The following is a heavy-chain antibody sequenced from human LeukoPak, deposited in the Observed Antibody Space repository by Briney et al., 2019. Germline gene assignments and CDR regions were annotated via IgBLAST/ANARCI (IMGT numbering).Heavy chain of an antibody. CDR3: TTDQGAYSY. Sequence: PGGSLRLSCAASGFTVSGNCVSWVRQAPGKGLEWVSVIYSGGSTYYADSVKGRFAISRDNPKNTLYLQMNSLKTEDTAVYYCTTDQGAYSYWGQGTLVTVSS. CDR2: IYSGGST. J-gene: IGHJ4*02. D-gene: IGHD2-21*01. V-gene: IGHV3-66*01. CDR1: GFTVSGNC.